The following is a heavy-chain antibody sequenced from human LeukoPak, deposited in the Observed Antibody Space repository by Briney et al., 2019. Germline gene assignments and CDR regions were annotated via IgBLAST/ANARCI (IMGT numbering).Heavy chain of an antibody. J-gene: IGHJ5*01. CDR3: ARRSLSGATTGYYYDS. CDR2: ISARGGTI. CDR1: GFTFSDYY. V-gene: IGHV3-11*04. Sequence: PGGSLRLSCAASGFTFSDYYMSWIRQAPGKGLEWVSYISARGGTIYYADSVRGRFTISRDNAKNSLYLQMNSLRAEDTAVYYCARRSLSGATTGYYYDSWGQGTLVIVSS. D-gene: IGHD1-26*01.